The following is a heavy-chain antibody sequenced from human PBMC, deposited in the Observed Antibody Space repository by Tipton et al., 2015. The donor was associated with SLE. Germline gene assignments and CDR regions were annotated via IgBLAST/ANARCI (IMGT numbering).Heavy chain of an antibody. CDR1: GASINTGGYY. J-gene: IGHJ3*02. V-gene: IGHV4-31*03. CDR2: ISYSGTT. CDR3: ARMSYDYVAEAFDI. Sequence: TLSLTCTVSGASINTGGYYWTWIRQHPGKGLEWIGYISYSGTTYHNPSLNSRVSISVDTSKNQFFLKLSSVTAADTAVYYCARMSYDYVAEAFDIWGQETMVTVSS. D-gene: IGHD3-16*01.